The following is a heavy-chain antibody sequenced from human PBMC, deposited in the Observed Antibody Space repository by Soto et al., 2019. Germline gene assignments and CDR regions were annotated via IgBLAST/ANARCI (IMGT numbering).Heavy chain of an antibody. CDR2: ISYDGSNK. J-gene: IGHJ4*02. D-gene: IGHD6-13*01. V-gene: IGHV3-30-3*01. CDR1: GFTFSSYA. CDR3: ARDDTQRVANY. Sequence: PGGSLRLSCAASGFTFSSYAMHWVRQAPGKGLEWVAVISYDGSNKYYADSVKGRFTISRDNSKNTLYLQMNSLRAEDTAVYYWARDDTQRVANYWGRETLVTVSS.